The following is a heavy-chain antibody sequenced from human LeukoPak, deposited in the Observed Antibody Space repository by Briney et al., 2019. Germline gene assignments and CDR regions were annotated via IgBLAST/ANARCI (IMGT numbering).Heavy chain of an antibody. CDR3: ARATLWFGELLSGDCYYYYMDV. D-gene: IGHD3-10*01. V-gene: IGHV4-59*01. Sequence: SETLSLTCTVSGGSISSYYWSWIRQPPGKGLEWIGYIYYSGSTNYNPSLKSRVTISVDTSKNQFSLKLSSVTAADTAVYYCARATLWFGELLSGDCYYYYMDVWGKGTTVTVSS. J-gene: IGHJ6*03. CDR2: IYYSGST. CDR1: GGSISSYY.